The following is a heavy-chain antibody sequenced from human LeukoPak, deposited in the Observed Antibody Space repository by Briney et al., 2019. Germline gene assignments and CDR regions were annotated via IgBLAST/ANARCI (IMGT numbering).Heavy chain of an antibody. CDR1: GFTFSGYA. J-gene: IGHJ4*02. CDR3: ARDAGGAFGNYVNYFDY. D-gene: IGHD4-11*01. V-gene: IGHV3-23*01. CDR2: ISGSGVST. Sequence: GGSLRLSCAASGFTFSGYAMSWVRQAPGKGLEWVSTISGSGVSTYYADSVKGRFTSSRDNSKNTLYLQMDSLRAEDTAVYYCARDAGGAFGNYVNYFDYWGQGTLVTVSS.